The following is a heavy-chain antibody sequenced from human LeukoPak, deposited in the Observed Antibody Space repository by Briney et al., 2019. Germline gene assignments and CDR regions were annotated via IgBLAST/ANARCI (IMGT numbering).Heavy chain of an antibody. D-gene: IGHD3-10*01. J-gene: IGHJ3*02. CDR3: ARDLGPATPYYGSGNPAFDI. CDR2: IYYSGST. Sequence: SETLSLTCTVSGGSISSSSYYWGWIRQPPGKGLEWIGYIYYSGSTNYNPPLKSRVTISVDTSKNQFSLKLSSVTAADTAVYYCARDLGPATPYYGSGNPAFDIWGQGTMVTVSS. V-gene: IGHV4-61*01. CDR1: GGSISSSSYY.